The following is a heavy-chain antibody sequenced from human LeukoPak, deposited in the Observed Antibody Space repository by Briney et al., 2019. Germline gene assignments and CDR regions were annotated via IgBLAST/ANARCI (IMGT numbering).Heavy chain of an antibody. V-gene: IGHV1-2*02. Sequence: GASVKVSCKASGYTFTGYYMHWVRQAPGQGLEWMGWINPNSGGTNYAQKFQGRVTMTRDTSISTAYMELSRLRSDDTAVYYCARMVTTLYGNWFDPWGQGTLVTVSS. CDR3: ARMVTTLYGNWFDP. CDR2: INPNSGGT. CDR1: GYTFTGYY. D-gene: IGHD2/OR15-2a*01. J-gene: IGHJ5*02.